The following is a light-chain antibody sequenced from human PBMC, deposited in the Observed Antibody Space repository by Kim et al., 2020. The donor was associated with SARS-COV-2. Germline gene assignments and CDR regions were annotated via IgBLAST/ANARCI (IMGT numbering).Light chain of an antibody. Sequence: EIVLTQSPGTLSSSPGDRATLSCRASQSVDSNYLAWYQQKPGQAPRLLIDGASSRAAGIPDRFTGSGSATDFTLTISRLEPEDFAVYFCQQYGGSPPLTFGGGTKVDIK. J-gene: IGKJ4*01. CDR3: QQYGGSPPLT. CDR2: GAS. V-gene: IGKV3-20*01. CDR1: QSVDSNY.